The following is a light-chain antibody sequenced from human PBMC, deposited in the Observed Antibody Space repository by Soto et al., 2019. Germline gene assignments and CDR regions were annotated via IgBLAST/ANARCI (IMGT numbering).Light chain of an antibody. CDR1: RSVSSSS. CDR3: QRYGSSPFT. CDR2: GAS. V-gene: IGKV3-20*01. J-gene: IGKJ3*01. Sequence: VLPQSPGTLSLSPGESATLSCRASRSVSSSSLAWYLQKPGQAPRRLIYGASSRATGIPDRFSGSGSGTDFTLTISRLEPEDFAVYSCQRYGSSPFTYGPGTKGDI.